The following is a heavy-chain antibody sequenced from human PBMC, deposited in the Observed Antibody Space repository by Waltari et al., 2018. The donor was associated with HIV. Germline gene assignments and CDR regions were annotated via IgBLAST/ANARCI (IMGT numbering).Heavy chain of an antibody. CDR2: ISSSSSYI. J-gene: IGHJ4*02. V-gene: IGHV3-21*01. Sequence: EVQLVESGGGLVKPGGSLRLSCAASGFTFSSYSMNWVRQAPGKGLEWVSSISSSSSYIYYADSVKGRFTISRDNAKNSLYLQMNSLRAEDTAVYYCARANYYDSSGYRPGIDYWGQGTLVTVSS. CDR1: GFTFSSYS. CDR3: ARANYYDSSGYRPGIDY. D-gene: IGHD3-22*01.